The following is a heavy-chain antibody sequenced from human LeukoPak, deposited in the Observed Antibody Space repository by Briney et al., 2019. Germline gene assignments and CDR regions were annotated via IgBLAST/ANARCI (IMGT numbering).Heavy chain of an antibody. CDR1: GGTFSSYA. J-gene: IGHJ3*02. V-gene: IGHV1-69*13. Sequence: ASVKVSCKASGGTFSSYAISWVRQAPGQGLEWMGGIIPIFGTANYAQKFQGRVTITADESTSTAYMELSSLRSEDTAVYYCARGDPNYDFWSGYSPSAFDIWGQGTMVTVSS. D-gene: IGHD3-3*01. CDR3: ARGDPNYDFWSGYSPSAFDI. CDR2: IIPIFGTA.